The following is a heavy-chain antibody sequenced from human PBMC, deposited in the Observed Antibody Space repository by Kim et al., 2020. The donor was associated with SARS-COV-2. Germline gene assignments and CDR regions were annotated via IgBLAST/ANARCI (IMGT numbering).Heavy chain of an antibody. CDR1: GFTFSSYS. Sequence: GGSLRLSCAASGFTFSSYSMNWVRQAPGKGLEWVSYISSSSSYIYYADSVKGRFTISRDNAKNSLYLQMNSLRAEDTAVYYCAKNFDQPRGATGIDYWGQGTLVTVSS. D-gene: IGHD1-26*01. CDR2: ISSSSSYI. CDR3: AKNFDQPRGATGIDY. V-gene: IGHV3-21*01. J-gene: IGHJ4*02.